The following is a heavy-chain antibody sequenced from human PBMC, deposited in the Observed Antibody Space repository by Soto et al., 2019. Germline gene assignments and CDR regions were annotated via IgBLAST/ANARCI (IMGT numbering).Heavy chain of an antibody. CDR2: IYYSGST. V-gene: IGHV4-31*03. CDR1: GGSISSGGYY. D-gene: IGHD3-3*01. CDR3: ARKEGRGDDFWSGYWTNYYYYGMDV. Sequence: PSETLSLTCTVSGGSISSGGYYWSWIRQHPGKGLEWIGYIYYSGSTYYNPSLKSRVTISVDTSKNQFSLKLSSVTAADTAVYYCARKEGRGDDFWSGYWTNYYYYGMDVWGQGTTVTVSS. J-gene: IGHJ6*02.